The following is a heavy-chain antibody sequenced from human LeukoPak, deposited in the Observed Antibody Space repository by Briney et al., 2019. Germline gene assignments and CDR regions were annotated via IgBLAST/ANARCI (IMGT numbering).Heavy chain of an antibody. CDR1: GGSISSGSYY. J-gene: IGHJ6*03. CDR2: IYTSGST. D-gene: IGHD2-2*01. V-gene: IGHV4-61*02. CDR3: ARVVPAAPDYYMDV. Sequence: PSQTLSLTCTVSGGSISSGSYYWSWIRQPAGKGLEWIGRIYTSGSTNYNPSLKSRVTMSVDTSKNQFSLKLSSVTAADTAVYYCARVVPAAPDYYMDVWGKGTTVTVSS.